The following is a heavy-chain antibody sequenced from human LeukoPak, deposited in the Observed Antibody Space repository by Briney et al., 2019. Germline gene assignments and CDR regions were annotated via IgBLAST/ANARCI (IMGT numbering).Heavy chain of an antibody. J-gene: IGHJ4*02. D-gene: IGHD1-1*01. CDR3: ARDWKTNSFDY. Sequence: PGGSLRLSCAASGFTFSSYAMSWVRQAPGKGLEWVSAISAGGVSTYYADSVKGRFTISRDNSKNTLYLQMDSLRAEDTAIYYCARDWKTNSFDYWGQGTLVTVSS. CDR1: GFTFSSYA. CDR2: ISAGGVST. V-gene: IGHV3-23*01.